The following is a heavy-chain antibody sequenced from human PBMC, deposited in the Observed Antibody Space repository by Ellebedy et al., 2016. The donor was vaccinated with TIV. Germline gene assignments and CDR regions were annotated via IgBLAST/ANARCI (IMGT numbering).Heavy chain of an antibody. CDR2: FDPEDGET. V-gene: IGHV1-24*01. D-gene: IGHD2-21*01. CDR3: AILTIVVGNDAFDI. CDR1: GYTLTELS. Sequence: AASVKVSCKVSGYTLTELSMHWVRQAPGKGLEWMGGFDPEDGETIYAQKFQGRVTMTEDTSTDTAYMELSSLRSEDTAVYYCAILTIVVGNDAFDIWGQGTMVTVSS. J-gene: IGHJ3*02.